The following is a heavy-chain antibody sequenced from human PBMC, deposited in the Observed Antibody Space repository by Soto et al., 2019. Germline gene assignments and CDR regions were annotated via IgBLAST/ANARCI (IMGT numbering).Heavy chain of an antibody. CDR1: GGTFSSYA. V-gene: IGHV1-69*13. Sequence: SVKVSCKASGGTFSSYAISWVRQAPGQGLEWMGGIIPIFGTANYAQKFQGRVTITADESTSTAYMELSSLRSEDTAVHYCARLITMVRGVIIGAFDIWGQGTMVTVSS. J-gene: IGHJ3*02. CDR2: IIPIFGTA. CDR3: ARLITMVRGVIIGAFDI. D-gene: IGHD3-10*01.